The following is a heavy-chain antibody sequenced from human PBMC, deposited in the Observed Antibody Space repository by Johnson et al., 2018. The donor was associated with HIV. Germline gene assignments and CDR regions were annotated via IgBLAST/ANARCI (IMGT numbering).Heavy chain of an antibody. J-gene: IGHJ3*02. V-gene: IGHV3-30*03. D-gene: IGHD3-3*01. CDR3: ARGSITIFGVVNSHAFDI. CDR2: ISYAGSNK. Sequence: QVQLVESGGGLVQPGGSLRLSCAASGFTFSDYYMSWIRQAPGKGLEWVAVISYAGSNKYYADSVKGRFTISRDNSKNTLYLQMNSLRAEDTAVYYCARGSITIFGVVNSHAFDIWGQGTMVTVSS. CDR1: GFTFSDYY.